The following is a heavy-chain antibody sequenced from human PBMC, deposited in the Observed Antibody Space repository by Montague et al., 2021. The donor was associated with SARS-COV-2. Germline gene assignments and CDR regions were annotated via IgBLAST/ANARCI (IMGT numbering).Heavy chain of an antibody. CDR2: IYYSGST. J-gene: IGHJ4*02. Sequence: SETLSLTCTVSGGSISSYYWSWIRQPPGKGLEWIGYIYYSGSTNYNPSLKSRVTISVDTSKNQFSLKLSSVTAADTAVYYCAGGSHYYDSSGYYFDYWGQGTLVTVSS. CDR1: GGSISSYY. D-gene: IGHD3-22*01. V-gene: IGHV4-59*01. CDR3: AGGSHYYDSSGYYFDY.